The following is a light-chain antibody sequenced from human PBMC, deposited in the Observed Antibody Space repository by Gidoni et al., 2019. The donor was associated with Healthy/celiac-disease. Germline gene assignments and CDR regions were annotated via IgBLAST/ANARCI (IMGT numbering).Light chain of an antibody. CDR1: SSNIGSNY. CDR3: AAWDDSLSGAV. Sequence: SVLTQPPSASGTPGQRVTISCSGSSSNIGSNYVYWYQQLPGTAPKLLIYRNNQRPSGVPDRFSGSKSGTSASRAISGLRSEDEADYYCAAWDDSLSGAVFGGGTQLTVL. CDR2: RNN. J-gene: IGLJ7*01. V-gene: IGLV1-47*01.